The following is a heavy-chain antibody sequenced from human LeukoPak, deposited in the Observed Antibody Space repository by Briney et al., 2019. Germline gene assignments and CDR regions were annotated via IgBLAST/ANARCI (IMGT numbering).Heavy chain of an antibody. Sequence: GASVKVSCKASGYTFTGHYMHWVRQAPGQGLEWMGWINPNSGSTNYAQKFQGRVTMTRDTSISTAYMELSRLRSDGTAVYYCARDLYYYGSGSYYILVRGGYYFDYWGQGTLVTVSS. CDR1: GYTFTGHY. V-gene: IGHV1-2*02. D-gene: IGHD3-10*01. J-gene: IGHJ4*02. CDR3: ARDLYYYGSGSYYILVRGGYYFDY. CDR2: INPNSGST.